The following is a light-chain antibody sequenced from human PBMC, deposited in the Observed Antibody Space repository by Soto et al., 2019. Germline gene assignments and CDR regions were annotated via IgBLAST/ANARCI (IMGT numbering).Light chain of an antibody. CDR1: QSVSSY. J-gene: IGKJ4*01. CDR2: DAS. Sequence: EIVLTQSPATLSLSPGERATLSCRASQSVSSYLAWYQQKPGQAPRLLIYDASNRATGITARFSGSGSGTDFTLTTSSLEPEDFAIYYCQQRSNWPPVTFGGGTKVEIK. V-gene: IGKV3-11*01. CDR3: QQRSNWPPVT.